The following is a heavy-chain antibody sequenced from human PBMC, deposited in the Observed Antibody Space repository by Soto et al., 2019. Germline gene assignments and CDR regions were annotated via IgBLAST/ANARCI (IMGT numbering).Heavy chain of an antibody. D-gene: IGHD4-17*01. CDR2: IYYSGSA. J-gene: IGHJ6*02. V-gene: IGHV4-39*01. Sequence: PSETLALTCTVXGGSISSSTYYWGWIRQPPGKGLEWIGMIYYSGSAYYNPSLKSRVTISIDTSKNQFSLRLSSVTAADTAVYYCARHGVDYGDYASYYYYGMDVWGRGTTVTVSS. CDR3: ARHGVDYGDYASYYYYGMDV. CDR1: GGSISSSTYY.